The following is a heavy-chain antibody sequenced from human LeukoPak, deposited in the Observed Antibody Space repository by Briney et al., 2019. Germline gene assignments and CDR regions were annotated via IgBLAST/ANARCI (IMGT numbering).Heavy chain of an antibody. CDR1: GFTFSSYA. V-gene: IGHV3-74*01. D-gene: IGHD6-13*01. Sequence: GGSLRLSCAASGFTFSSYAMHWVRQAPGKGLVWVSRINSDGSSTSYADSVKGRFTISRDNAKNTLYLQMNSLRAEDTAVYYCARGSSWYEAFDYWGQGTLVTVSS. CDR2: INSDGSST. J-gene: IGHJ4*02. CDR3: ARGSSWYEAFDY.